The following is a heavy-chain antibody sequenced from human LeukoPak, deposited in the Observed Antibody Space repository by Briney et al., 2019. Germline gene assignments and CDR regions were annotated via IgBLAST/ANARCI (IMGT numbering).Heavy chain of an antibody. Sequence: GGSLRLSCEASGFTFTTYSMTWVRQAPGKGLEWVSIISSGSSTIYYADSVKGRFTISRDNAKNSLYLQMNSLRAEDTAVYYCARDQAARPPVGYWGQGTLVTVSS. D-gene: IGHD6-6*01. CDR3: ARDQAARPPVGY. CDR1: GFTFTTYS. J-gene: IGHJ4*02. V-gene: IGHV3-48*04. CDR2: ISSGSSTI.